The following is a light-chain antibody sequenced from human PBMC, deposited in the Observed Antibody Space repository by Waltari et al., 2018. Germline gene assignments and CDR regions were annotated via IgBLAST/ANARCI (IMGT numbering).Light chain of an antibody. J-gene: IGKJ4*01. CDR2: DAS. Sequence: EIHMTQSPSSLSAPVGDRVTITCQASQDIKQSLNWFHQKPGTAPEVLIFDASNSQTGAPSRFSGSGSGTDFTFTISSLQPEDMGTYYCQQYHSVPLTFGGGTTVEIK. V-gene: IGKV1-33*01. CDR3: QQYHSVPLT. CDR1: QDIKQS.